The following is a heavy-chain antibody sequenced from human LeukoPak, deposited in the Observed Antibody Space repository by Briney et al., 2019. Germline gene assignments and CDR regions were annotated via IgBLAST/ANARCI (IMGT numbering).Heavy chain of an antibody. Sequence: SGGSLRLSCAASGFTFSSYEMNWVRQAPGKGLEWVSYISSSGSNIYYADSVKGRFTISRDNAKNSLYLQMNSLRAEDTAVYYCAREPVLLWFGELLGTLGAFDIWGQGTMVTVSS. V-gene: IGHV3-48*03. CDR1: GFTFSSYE. J-gene: IGHJ3*02. CDR2: ISSSGSNI. CDR3: AREPVLLWFGELLGTLGAFDI. D-gene: IGHD3-10*01.